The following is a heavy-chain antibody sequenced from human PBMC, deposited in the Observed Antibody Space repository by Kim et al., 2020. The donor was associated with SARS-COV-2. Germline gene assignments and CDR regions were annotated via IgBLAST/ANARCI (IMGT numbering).Heavy chain of an antibody. CDR2: IFYTGST. CDR1: GASFRSHY. J-gene: IGHJ5*01. CDR3: ARGDGWMDS. V-gene: IGHV4-59*11. Sequence: SETLSLTCTVSGASFRSHYWTWIRQPPGKRLEWIVYIFYTGSTNYNPSLKGRLTISVDTSRNQFSLKLSSVTAADTAVYYCARGDGWMDSWSQGTLVTVSS.